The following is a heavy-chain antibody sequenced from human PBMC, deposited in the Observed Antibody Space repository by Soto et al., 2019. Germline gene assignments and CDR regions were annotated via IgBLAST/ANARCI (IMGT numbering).Heavy chain of an antibody. Sequence: GGALRLSCAASGFTVSSYAMRWVRQAPGKGLEWVAVISYDGSNKYYADSVKGRFTISRDNSKNTLYLQMNSLRAEDTDVYYCASFGVELIGKGWFDPWGKGNLVTVYS. V-gene: IGHV3-30-3*01. J-gene: IGHJ5*02. CDR2: ISYDGSNK. D-gene: IGHD1-7*01. CDR1: GFTVSSYA. CDR3: ASFGVELIGKGWFDP.